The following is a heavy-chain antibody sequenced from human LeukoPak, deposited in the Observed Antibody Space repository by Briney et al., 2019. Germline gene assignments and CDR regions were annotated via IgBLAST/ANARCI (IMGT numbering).Heavy chain of an antibody. D-gene: IGHD4-11*01. CDR3: ARGRSSNYEYYYYYYGMDV. Sequence: SVKVSCKASGGTFSSYAISWVRQAPGQGLEWMGGIIPNFGTANYAQKFQGRVTITADESTSTAYMELSSLRSEDTAVYYCARGRSSNYEYYYYYYGMDVWGQGTTVTVSS. J-gene: IGHJ6*02. V-gene: IGHV1-69*13. CDR2: IIPNFGTA. CDR1: GGTFSSYA.